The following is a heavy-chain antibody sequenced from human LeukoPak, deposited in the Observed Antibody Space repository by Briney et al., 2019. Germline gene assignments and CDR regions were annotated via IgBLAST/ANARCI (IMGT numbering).Heavy chain of an antibody. CDR3: AKGLMRDQFWSGYSPIDY. CDR1: GFTFSSYA. J-gene: IGHJ4*02. D-gene: IGHD3-3*01. V-gene: IGHV3-30-3*01. Sequence: GGSLRLSCAASGFTFSSYAMHWVRQAPGKGLEWVAVISYDGSNKYYADSVKGRFTISRDNSKNTLYLQMNSLRAEDTAVYYCAKGLMRDQFWSGYSPIDYWGQGTLVTVSS. CDR2: ISYDGSNK.